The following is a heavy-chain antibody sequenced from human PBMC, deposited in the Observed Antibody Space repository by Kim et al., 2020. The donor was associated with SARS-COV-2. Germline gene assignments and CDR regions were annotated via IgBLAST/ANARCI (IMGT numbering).Heavy chain of an antibody. CDR1: GGSFSGYY. D-gene: IGHD2-8*01. CDR3: ARDVSYYYYMDV. V-gene: IGHV4-34*01. CDR2: INHSGST. J-gene: IGHJ6*03. Sequence: SETLSLTCAVYGGSFSGYYWSWIRQPPGKGLEWIGEINHSGSTNYNPSLKSRVTISVDTSKNQFSLKLSSVTAADTAVYYCARDVSYYYYMDVWGKGTT.